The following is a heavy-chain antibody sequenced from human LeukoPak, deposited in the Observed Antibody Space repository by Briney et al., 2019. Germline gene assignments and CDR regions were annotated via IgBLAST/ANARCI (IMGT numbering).Heavy chain of an antibody. J-gene: IGHJ4*02. CDR1: GFTFSSYS. V-gene: IGHV3-30*03. Sequence: PGGSLRLSCAASGFTFSSYSMNWVRQAPGKGLEWVAVISYDGSNKYYADSVKGRFTISRDNSKNTLYLQMNSLRAEDTAVYYCARDYPTVTSGDYWGQGTLVTVSS. D-gene: IGHD4-17*01. CDR3: ARDYPTVTSGDY. CDR2: ISYDGSNK.